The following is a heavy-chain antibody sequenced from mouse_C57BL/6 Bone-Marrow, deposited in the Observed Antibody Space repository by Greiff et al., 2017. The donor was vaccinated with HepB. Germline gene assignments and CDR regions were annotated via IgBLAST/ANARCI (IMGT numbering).Heavy chain of an antibody. Sequence: EVKLQESGPGMVKPSQSLSLTCTVTGYSITSGYDWHWIRHFPGNKLEWMGYISYSGSTNYNPSLKSRISITHDTSKNHFFLKLNSVTTEDTATYYCARSPNYYGSSSWYFDVWGTGTTVTVSS. V-gene: IGHV3-1*01. CDR1: GYSITSGYD. CDR2: ISYSGST. J-gene: IGHJ1*03. CDR3: ARSPNYYGSSSWYFDV. D-gene: IGHD1-1*01.